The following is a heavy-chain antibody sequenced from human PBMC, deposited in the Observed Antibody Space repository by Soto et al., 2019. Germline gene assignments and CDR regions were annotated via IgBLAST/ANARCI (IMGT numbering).Heavy chain of an antibody. CDR3: ASIRFLEWSSPYYFDY. Sequence: GGSLRLSCAASECTYSSYSMNWVRQAPGKGLEWVSYISSSSSTIYYADSVKGRFTISRDNAKNSLYLQMNSLRDEDTAVYYCASIRFLEWSSPYYFDYWGQGTLVTVS. D-gene: IGHD3-3*01. V-gene: IGHV3-48*02. CDR2: ISSSSSTI. J-gene: IGHJ4*02. CDR1: ECTYSSYS.